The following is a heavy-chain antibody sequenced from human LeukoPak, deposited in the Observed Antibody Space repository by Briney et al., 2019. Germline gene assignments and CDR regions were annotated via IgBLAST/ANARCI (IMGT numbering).Heavy chain of an antibody. J-gene: IGHJ4*02. Sequence: SETLSLTCTVSGGSISSGDYYWSWIRQPPGKGLEWIGYIYYSGSTYYNPSLKSRVTISVDTSKNQFSLKLSSVTAADTSVYYCARAMIVVVSSLSVHFDYWGQGTLVTVSS. CDR1: GGSISSGDYY. V-gene: IGHV4-30-4*01. CDR3: ARAMIVVVSSLSVHFDY. D-gene: IGHD3-22*01. CDR2: IYYSGST.